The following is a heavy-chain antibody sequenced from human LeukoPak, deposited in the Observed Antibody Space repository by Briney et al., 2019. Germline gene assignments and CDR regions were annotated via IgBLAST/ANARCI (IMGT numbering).Heavy chain of an antibody. CDR1: GGSFSGYY. J-gene: IGHJ3*02. CDR3: ARAEIQLIGAFDI. D-gene: IGHD1-1*01. V-gene: IGHV4-34*01. Sequence: SETLPLTCAVYGGSFSGYYWSWIRQPPGKGLEWIGEINHSGSTNYNPSLKSRVTISVDTSKNQSSLKLSSVTAADTPVYYCARAEIQLIGAFDIWGQGTMVTVSS. CDR2: INHSGST.